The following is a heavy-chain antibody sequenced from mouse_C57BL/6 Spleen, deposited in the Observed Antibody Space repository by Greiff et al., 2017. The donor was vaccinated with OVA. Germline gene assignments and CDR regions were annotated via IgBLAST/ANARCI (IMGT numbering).Heavy chain of an antibody. CDR2: ISSGSSTI. D-gene: IGHD1-1*01. CDR1: GFTFSDYG. J-gene: IGHJ4*01. V-gene: IGHV5-17*01. CDR3: ARSGGSYYYAMDD. Sequence: EVQLVESGGGLVKPGGSLKLSCAASGFTFSDYGMHWVRQAPEKGLEWVAYISSGSSTIYYADTVKGRFTISRDNAKNTLFLQMTSLRSEDTAMYYCARSGGSYYYAMDDWGQGTSVTVSS.